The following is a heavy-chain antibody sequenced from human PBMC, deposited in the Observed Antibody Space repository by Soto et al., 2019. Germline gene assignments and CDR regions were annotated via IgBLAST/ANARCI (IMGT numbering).Heavy chain of an antibody. V-gene: IGHV1-18*01. CDR3: ARVVPGAEAWFGP. J-gene: IGHJ5*02. CDR2: ISLYSDGT. Sequence: ASVKVSCKTSGYTLSNYGITWVRQAPGQPLEWLGWISLYSDGTNYAQKFQGRVSMTTDTSTTTAYMELRSLRSDDTAVYYCARVVPGAEAWFGPWGQGTLVTVSS. D-gene: IGHD2-2*01. CDR1: GYTLSNYG.